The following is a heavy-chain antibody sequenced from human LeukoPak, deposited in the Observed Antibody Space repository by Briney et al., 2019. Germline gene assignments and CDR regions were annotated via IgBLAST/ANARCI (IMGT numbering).Heavy chain of an antibody. CDR1: GFTVSSNY. J-gene: IGHJ4*02. CDR2: IYRGGST. D-gene: IGHD1-26*01. CDR3: AGGVYSAEIVGDY. V-gene: IGHV3-53*01. Sequence: PGGSLRLSCAASGFTVSSNYMTWVRQAPGKGLEWVSVIYRGGSTYYAGSVKGRFTISRDNSKNTLFLQMNSLRAEDTAVYYCAGGVYSAEIVGDYWGQGTLVTISS.